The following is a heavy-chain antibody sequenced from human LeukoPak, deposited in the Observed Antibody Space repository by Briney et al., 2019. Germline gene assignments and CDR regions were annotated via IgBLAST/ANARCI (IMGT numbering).Heavy chain of an antibody. V-gene: IGHV3-74*01. CDR3: ARDPAPQGWFDL. CDR1: GFTLNGYW. CDR2: INSDGSST. J-gene: IGHJ5*02. Sequence: PGGSLRLSCAAPGFTLNGYWMHWVRQDPGKGLVWVSRINSDGSSTTYADSVKGRFTISRDNAKNTLYLQMNSLRVEETAVYYCARDPAPQGWFDLWGQGTLVAVSS.